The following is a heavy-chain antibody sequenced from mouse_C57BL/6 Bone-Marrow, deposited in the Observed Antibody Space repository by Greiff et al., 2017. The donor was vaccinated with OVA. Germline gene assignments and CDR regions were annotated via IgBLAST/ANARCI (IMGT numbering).Heavy chain of an antibody. J-gene: IGHJ1*03. V-gene: IGHV3-8*01. CDR2: ISYSGST. Sequence: EVKLVESGPGLAKPSQTLSLTCSVTGYSITSDYWNWIRKFPGNKLEYMGYISYSGSTSYNPSLKSRISITRDTSKNQYYLQLNSVTTEDTATYYGARSLYEYDWDFDVWGTGTTVTVSS. CDR3: ARSLYEYDWDFDV. D-gene: IGHD2-4*01. CDR1: GYSITSDY.